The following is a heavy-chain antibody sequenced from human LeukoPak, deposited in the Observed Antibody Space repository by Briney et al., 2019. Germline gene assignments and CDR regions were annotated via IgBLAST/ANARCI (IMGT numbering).Heavy chain of an antibody. CDR3: AKYGYYYDSSGYPDSYYFDY. Sequence: GGSLRLSCAASGFTFSSYAMSWVRQAPGKGLEWVSAISGSGGSTYYADSVKGRFTISRDNSKNTLYLQMNSLRAEDTAVYYCAKYGYYYDSSGYPDSYYFDYWGQGTLVTVSS. CDR1: GFTFSSYA. J-gene: IGHJ4*02. CDR2: ISGSGGST. V-gene: IGHV3-23*01. D-gene: IGHD3-22*01.